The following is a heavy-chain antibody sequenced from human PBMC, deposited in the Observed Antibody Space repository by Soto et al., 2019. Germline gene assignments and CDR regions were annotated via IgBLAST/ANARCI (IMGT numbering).Heavy chain of an antibody. Sequence: QVQLQESGPGLVKPSETLSLTCTVSGGSISSYYWSWIRQPPGKGLEWIGYIYYSGSTNYNPSLKSRVTISVDTSMNQFSLKLSSVTAADTAVYYCARLIPDSSSWYYYYYGMDVWGQGTTVTVSS. D-gene: IGHD6-13*01. CDR2: IYYSGST. CDR3: ARLIPDSSSWYYYYYGMDV. V-gene: IGHV4-59*01. CDR1: GGSISSYY. J-gene: IGHJ6*02.